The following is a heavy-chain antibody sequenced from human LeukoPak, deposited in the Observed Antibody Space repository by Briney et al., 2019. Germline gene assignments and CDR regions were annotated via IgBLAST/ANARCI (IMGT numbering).Heavy chain of an antibody. CDR3: AKYSSYYYYYMDV. CDR1: GFTFSSYS. V-gene: IGHV3-21*04. Sequence: GGSLRLSCAASGFTFSSYSMNWVRQAPGKGLEWVSSISSSSSYIYYADSVKGRFTISRDNSKNTLYLQMNSLRAEDTAVYYCAKYSSYYYYYMDVWGKGTTVTISS. CDR2: ISSSSSYI. D-gene: IGHD6-13*01. J-gene: IGHJ6*03.